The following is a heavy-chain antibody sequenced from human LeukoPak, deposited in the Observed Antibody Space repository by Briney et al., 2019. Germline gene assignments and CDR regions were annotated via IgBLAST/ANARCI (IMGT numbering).Heavy chain of an antibody. CDR2: IYTSGTT. CDR3: ARDSGTTGEVKFDP. V-gene: IGHV4-4*07. D-gene: IGHD3-10*01. Sequence: SETLSLTCTVSGGSISSYYWSWIRQPAGTALEWIGRIYTSGTTHYNPSLKSRVTMSVDTSKNQFSLNLSSVTAADTAVYYCARDSGTTGEVKFDPWGQGTLVTVSS. CDR1: GGSISSYY. J-gene: IGHJ5*02.